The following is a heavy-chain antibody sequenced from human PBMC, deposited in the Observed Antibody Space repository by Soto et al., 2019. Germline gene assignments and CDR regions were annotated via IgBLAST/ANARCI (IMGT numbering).Heavy chain of an antibody. CDR2: ISSSSSTI. J-gene: IGHJ4*03. V-gene: IGHV3-48*02. CDR1: GFTFRSYN. D-gene: IGHD5-12*01. CDR3: ARGGTIAVTTIGDY. Sequence: PGGSLRLYCAASGFTFRSYNMNWVRQSPGKGLDWLSYISSSSSTIYYADSVKGRFTISRDNAKNSLYLQMNSLRDDDTAMYYCARGGTIAVTTIGDYWGQGTLVTVSS.